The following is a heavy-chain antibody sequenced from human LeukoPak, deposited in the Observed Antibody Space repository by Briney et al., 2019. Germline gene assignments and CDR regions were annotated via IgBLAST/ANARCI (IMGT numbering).Heavy chain of an antibody. CDR1: VFTFCSYW. CDR3: ARGIYSSGWSLEY. D-gene: IGHD6-19*01. Sequence: RGSLRLSCALSVFTFCSYWMHWVRPTPREGLLRVSRINADVTNTDYGDSVKGRFTISRDNAKNTLYLQMNSLRAEDTAVYYCARGIYSSGWSLEYWGPGTLVTVSS. J-gene: IGHJ4*02. V-gene: IGHV3-74*01. CDR2: INADVTNT.